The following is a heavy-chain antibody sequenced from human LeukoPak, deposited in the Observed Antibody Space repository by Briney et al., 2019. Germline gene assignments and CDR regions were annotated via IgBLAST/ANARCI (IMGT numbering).Heavy chain of an antibody. J-gene: IGHJ4*02. CDR2: ISRTSAYI. CDR1: GFTFSSYA. Sequence: GGSLRLSCAASGFTFSSYAMKWVRQAPGKGLEWVSAISRTSAYIYYSDSVKGRFTISRDNAKNSVYQQIDSLRAEDTAVYYCARDERRYCSDSSCYPGDYWGQGTLVTVSS. CDR3: ARDERRYCSDSSCYPGDY. V-gene: IGHV3-21*01. D-gene: IGHD2-2*01.